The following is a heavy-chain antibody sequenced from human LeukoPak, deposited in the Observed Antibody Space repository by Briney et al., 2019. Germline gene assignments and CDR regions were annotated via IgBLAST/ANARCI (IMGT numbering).Heavy chain of an antibody. Sequence: SQTLSLTCTVSGGSISSGPYYWIWIRQHPGKGLEWIGYITYSGNTYYYPALNSRVTVSLDTSKTQSSLKLSSVTAADTAVYYCARIAYDALDSYYYGMDVWGQGPRSPSP. V-gene: IGHV4-31*03. CDR3: ARIAYDALDSYYYGMDV. CDR1: GGSISSGPYY. CDR2: ITYSGNT. J-gene: IGHJ6*02. D-gene: IGHD3-3*01.